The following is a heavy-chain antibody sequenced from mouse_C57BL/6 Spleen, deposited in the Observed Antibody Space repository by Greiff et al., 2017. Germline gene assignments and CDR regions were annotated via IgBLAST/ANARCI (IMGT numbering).Heavy chain of an antibody. D-gene: IGHD2-4*01. J-gene: IGHJ2*01. CDR3: AIYYDYDRAY. Sequence: VQLQQPGAELVMPGASVKLSCKASGYTFPSYWMHWVKQRPGQGLEWIGEIDPSDSYTNYNQKFKGKSTLTVDKSSSTASMQLSSLTSEDSAVYSCAIYYDYDRAYWGQGTTLTVSS. CDR1: GYTFPSYW. V-gene: IGHV1-69*01. CDR2: IDPSDSYT.